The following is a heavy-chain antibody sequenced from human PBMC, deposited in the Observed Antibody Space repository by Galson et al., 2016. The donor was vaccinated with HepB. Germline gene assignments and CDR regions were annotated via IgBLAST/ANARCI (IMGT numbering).Heavy chain of an antibody. CDR1: AFTRHA. CDR2: ISGSGVTT. CDR3: VAAPGGGRYFHH. J-gene: IGHJ1*01. D-gene: IGHD6-13*01. Sequence: LSCAASAFTRHATSWVRQAPGKGLERVSEISGSGVTTYYADSVKGRFTISRDNSKNTVFLQMSSLRVEDTAVYHCVAAPGGGRYFHHWGQGTLVTVSS. V-gene: IGHV3-23*01.